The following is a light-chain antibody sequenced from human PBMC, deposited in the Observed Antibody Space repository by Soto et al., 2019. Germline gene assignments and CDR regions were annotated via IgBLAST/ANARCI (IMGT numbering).Light chain of an antibody. J-gene: IGLJ2*01. CDR2: EDD. CDR3: QSYDSTNPVV. Sequence: NFMLTQPHSVSESPGKTVTISCTRSSGSIASNYVQWYQQRPGSAPTTLIYEDDQRPSGVPDRFSGSIDSSSNSASLTISGLKTEDEADCYCQSYDSTNPVVFGGGTKLTVL. V-gene: IGLV6-57*04. CDR1: SGSIASNY.